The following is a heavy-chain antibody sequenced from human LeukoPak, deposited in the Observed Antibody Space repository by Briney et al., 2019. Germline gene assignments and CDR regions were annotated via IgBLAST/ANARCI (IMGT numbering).Heavy chain of an antibody. CDR2: INHSGST. D-gene: IGHD3-22*01. V-gene: IGHV4-34*01. CDR3: ARGGPYYYDSSGSYWYFDL. Sequence: EPSETLSLTCAVYGGSFSGYYWSWIRQPPGKGLEWIGEINHSGSTNYNPSLKSRVTISVDTSKNQFSLKPSSVTAADTAVYYCARGGPYYYDSSGSYWYFDLWGRGTLVTVSS. J-gene: IGHJ2*01. CDR1: GGSFSGYY.